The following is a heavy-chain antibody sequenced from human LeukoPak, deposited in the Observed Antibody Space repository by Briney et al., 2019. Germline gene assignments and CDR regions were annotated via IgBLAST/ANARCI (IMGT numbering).Heavy chain of an antibody. CDR2: IYHSEST. D-gene: IGHD3-16*01. V-gene: IGHV4-38-2*01. J-gene: IGHJ3*02. CDR3: ARVGDLDAFDI. Sequence: KSSETLSLTCAVSGYSISSGYYWGWIRQPPGKGLEWIGSIYHSESTYYNPSLKSRVTISVDTSKNQFSLKLSSVTAADTAVYYCARVGDLDAFDIWGQGTMVTVSS. CDR1: GYSISSGYY.